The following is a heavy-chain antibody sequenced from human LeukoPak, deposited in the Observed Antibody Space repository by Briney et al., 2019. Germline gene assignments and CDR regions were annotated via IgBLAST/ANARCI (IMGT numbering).Heavy chain of an antibody. V-gene: IGHV4-59*01. CDR2: IYYSGST. CDR3: ARVSVVAAINWFDP. CDR1: GGSISSYY. D-gene: IGHD2-15*01. Sequence: SETLSLTCTVSGGSISSYYWSWIRQPPGKGLEWIGYIYYSGSTNYNPSLKSRVTISVDTSKNQFSLKLSSVTAADTAVYYCARVSVVAAINWFDPWGQGTLVAVSS. J-gene: IGHJ5*02.